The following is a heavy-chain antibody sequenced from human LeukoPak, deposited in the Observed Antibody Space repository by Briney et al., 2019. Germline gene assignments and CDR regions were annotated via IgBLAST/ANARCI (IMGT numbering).Heavy chain of an antibody. J-gene: IGHJ4*02. V-gene: IGHV5-10-1*01. CDR3: VRDILLGKLSLHAY. CDR2: IYSSDSDT. D-gene: IGHD3-16*02. CDR1: GYRFTTYW. Sequence: GEALEIPLKGSGYRFTTYWLAWVRQMPGQGLGWRGRIYSSDSDTNRIPSSRGNATISPDKQISTASLQCSTLKHSDTGMYFCVRDILLGKLSLHAYWGQGTPVTV.